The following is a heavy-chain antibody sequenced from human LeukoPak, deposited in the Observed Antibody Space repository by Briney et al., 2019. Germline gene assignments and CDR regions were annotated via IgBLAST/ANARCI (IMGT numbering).Heavy chain of an antibody. D-gene: IGHD3-22*01. J-gene: IGHJ4*02. CDR2: IYYSGST. Sequence: SETLSLTCTVSGGSISSYYWSWIRQPPGKGLEWIGYIYYSGSTNYNPSLKSRVTMSVDTSKNQFSLKLSSVTAADTAVYYCARGNYYDSSGYYFFFDYWGQGTLVTVSS. CDR3: ARGNYYDSSGYYFFFDY. CDR1: GGSISSYY. V-gene: IGHV4-59*12.